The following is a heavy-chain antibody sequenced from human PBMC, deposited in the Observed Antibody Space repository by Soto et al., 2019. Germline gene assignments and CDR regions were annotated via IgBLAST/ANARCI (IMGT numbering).Heavy chain of an antibody. Sequence: QVQLVQSGAEVKKPGASVKVSCKASGYTFTGYYMHWVRQAPGQGLEWMGWINPNSGGTNYAQKFQGRVTMTRDTSISTAYMELSRLRSDDTAVYYCARASVEPSSGPYYYGMDVWGQGTTFTVSS. CDR3: ARASVEPSSGPYYYGMDV. J-gene: IGHJ6*02. D-gene: IGHD6-19*01. CDR1: GYTFTGYY. CDR2: INPNSGGT. V-gene: IGHV1-2*02.